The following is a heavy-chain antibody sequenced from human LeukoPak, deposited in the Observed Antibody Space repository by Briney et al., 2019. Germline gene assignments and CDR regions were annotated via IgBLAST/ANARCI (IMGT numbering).Heavy chain of an antibody. J-gene: IGHJ4*02. CDR2: ILYDGSNK. CDR1: GFTFSSYA. V-gene: IGHV3-30*04. CDR3: ARDPVDTPGIYSYGFSFRYYFDY. D-gene: IGHD5-18*01. Sequence: GGSLRLSCAAFGFTFSSYAMHWVRQAPGKGLEWVAVILYDGSNKYYADSVKGRFTISRDNSKNTLYLQMNSLRAEDTAVYYCARDPVDTPGIYSYGFSFRYYFDYWGQGTLVTVSS.